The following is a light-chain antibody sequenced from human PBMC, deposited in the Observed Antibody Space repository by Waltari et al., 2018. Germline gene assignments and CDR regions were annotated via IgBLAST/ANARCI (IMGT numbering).Light chain of an antibody. CDR2: KTS. V-gene: IGKV1-5*03. CDR1: QGLSSY. Sequence: DRVTIICRASQGLSSYLAWYQQKPGKAPKLLIYKTSSLETGVPSSFSGTGSGTEFTLTISSLQPDDIATYYCQQYNSYPFTFGPGTKVDIK. J-gene: IGKJ3*01. CDR3: QQYNSYPFT.